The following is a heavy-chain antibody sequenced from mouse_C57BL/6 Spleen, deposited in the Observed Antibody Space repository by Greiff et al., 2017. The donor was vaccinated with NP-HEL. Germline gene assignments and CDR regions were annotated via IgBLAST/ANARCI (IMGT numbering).Heavy chain of an antibody. J-gene: IGHJ2*01. V-gene: IGHV1-55*01. CDR3: ARSRVSGDYFDY. Sequence: QVQLQQPGAELVKPGASVKMSCKASGYTFTSYWITWVKQRPGQGLEWIGDIYPGSGSTNYNEKFKSKATLTVDTSSSTAYMQLSSLTSEHSAVYYCARSRVSGDYFDYWGQGTTLTVSS. CDR2: IYPGSGST. CDR1: GYTFTSYW.